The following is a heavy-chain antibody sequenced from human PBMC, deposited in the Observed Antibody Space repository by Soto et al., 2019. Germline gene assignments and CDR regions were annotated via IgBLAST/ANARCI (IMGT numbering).Heavy chain of an antibody. Sequence: SETLSLTCTVSGGSISSGGYYWSWIRQHPGKGLEWIGYIYYSGSTYYNPSLKSRVTISVDTSKNQFSLKLSSVTAADTAVYYCARDPLPENDSSDLDAFDIWGQGTMVTVSS. D-gene: IGHD3-22*01. CDR2: IYYSGST. CDR1: GGSISSGGYY. J-gene: IGHJ3*02. CDR3: ARDPLPENDSSDLDAFDI. V-gene: IGHV4-31*03.